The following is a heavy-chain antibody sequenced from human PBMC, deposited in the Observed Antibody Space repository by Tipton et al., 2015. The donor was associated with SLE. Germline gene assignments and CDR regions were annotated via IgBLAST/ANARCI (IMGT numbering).Heavy chain of an antibody. CDR1: GFTFSSYS. V-gene: IGHV3-21*01. CDR2: ISSSSSYI. CDR3: ARDRAIDDACDI. J-gene: IGHJ3*02. Sequence: SLRLSCAASGFTFSSYSMNWVRQAPGKGLEWVSSISSSSSYIYYADSVKGRFTISRDNSKNTLYLQMNRLKVEDTAMYYCARDRAIDDACDIWGQGTMVSVSS.